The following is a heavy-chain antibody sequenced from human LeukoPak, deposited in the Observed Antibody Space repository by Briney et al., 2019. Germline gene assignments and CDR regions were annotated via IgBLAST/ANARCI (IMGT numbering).Heavy chain of an antibody. D-gene: IGHD5-24*01. CDR1: GGSIDSTNW. CDR3: ARDMYGYFRDGYNYNY. V-gene: IGHV4/OR15-8*01. Sequence: SETQSLTCDVSGGSIDSTNWWNWVRQPPGKGLEWIGEIHHDGRINYNPSLKSRVTLSVDKSKNQFSLRLNSVTAADTAMYYCARDMYGYFRDGYNYNYWGQGTLVTVSS. CDR2: IHHDGRI. J-gene: IGHJ4*02.